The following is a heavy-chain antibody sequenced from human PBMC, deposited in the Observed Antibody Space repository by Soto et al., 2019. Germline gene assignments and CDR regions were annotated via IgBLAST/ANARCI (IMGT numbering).Heavy chain of an antibody. CDR2: ISYDGSNK. J-gene: IGHJ6*02. CDR3: AKSGTWPYFFSSSSSYYGMDV. Sequence: PGGSLRLSCAASGFTFSSYGMHWVRQAPGKGLEWVAVISYDGSNKYYADSVKGRFTISRDNSKNTLYLQMNSLRAEDTAVYYCAKSGTWPYFFSSSSSYYGMDVWGQGTTVTVSS. CDR1: GFTFSSYG. V-gene: IGHV3-30*18. D-gene: IGHD6-6*01.